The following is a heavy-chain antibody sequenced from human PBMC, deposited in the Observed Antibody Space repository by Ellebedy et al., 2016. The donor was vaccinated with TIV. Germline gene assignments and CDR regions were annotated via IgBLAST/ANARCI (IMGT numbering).Heavy chain of an antibody. D-gene: IGHD1-26*01. Sequence: GESLKISXAASGFTFSSYAMSWVRQAPGKGLEWVAQINQDGSGKYYVDSVKGRFTISRDNAKNSLYLQMNSLRAEDTAVYYCVSFGSGYWGQGTLVTVSS. CDR1: GFTFSSYA. CDR2: INQDGSGK. J-gene: IGHJ4*02. V-gene: IGHV3-7*01. CDR3: VSFGSGY.